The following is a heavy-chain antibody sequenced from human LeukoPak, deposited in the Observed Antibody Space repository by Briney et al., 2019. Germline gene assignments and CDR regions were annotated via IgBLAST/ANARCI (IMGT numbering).Heavy chain of an antibody. D-gene: IGHD1-26*01. CDR2: IYYSGST. V-gene: IGHV4-59*12. Sequence: PSETLSLTCTVSGGSISSYYWSWIRQPPGKGLEWIGYIYYSGSTNYNPSLKSRVIISVDTSKNQFSLKLSSVTAADTAVYYCAREPSSGSYSVDYWGQGTLVTVSS. CDR1: GGSISSYY. CDR3: AREPSSGSYSVDY. J-gene: IGHJ4*02.